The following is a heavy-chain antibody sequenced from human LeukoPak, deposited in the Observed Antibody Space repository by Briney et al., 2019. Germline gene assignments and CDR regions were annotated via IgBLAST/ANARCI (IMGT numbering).Heavy chain of an antibody. V-gene: IGHV1-2*02. CDR3: AREESYGDYGYYGMDV. D-gene: IGHD4-17*01. CDR1: GYTFTGYY. J-gene: IGHJ6*02. Sequence: ASVKVSCKASGYTFTGYYMHWVRQAPGQGLEWMGWINPNSGGTNYAQKFQGRVTITADESTSTAYMELSSLRSEDTAVYYCAREESYGDYGYYGMDVWGQGTTVTVSS. CDR2: INPNSGGT.